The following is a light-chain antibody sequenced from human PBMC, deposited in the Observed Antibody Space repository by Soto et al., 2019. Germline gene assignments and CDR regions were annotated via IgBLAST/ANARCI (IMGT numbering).Light chain of an antibody. V-gene: IGLV2-18*01. CDR3: SYYTSMSSSV. J-gene: IGLJ1*01. Sequence: QSALTQPPSVSGSPGQSVTISCTGTSSDVGSYNRVSWYQQPPGTAPKLMIYEVSNRPSGVPDRFSGSKSGNTASLTISGLQAEDEDDYYCSYYTSMSSSVFGAGTKLTVL. CDR1: SSDVGSYNR. CDR2: EVS.